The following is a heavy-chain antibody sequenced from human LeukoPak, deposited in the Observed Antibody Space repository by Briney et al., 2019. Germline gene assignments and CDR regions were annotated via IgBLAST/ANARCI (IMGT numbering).Heavy chain of an antibody. J-gene: IGHJ4*02. CDR3: ARDYLDSSGAHYDY. CDR2: INGESEK. D-gene: IGHD3-22*01. V-gene: IGHV3-7*01. CDR1: GFTFSSYW. Sequence: GGSLRLSCAASGFTFSSYWMSWVRQAPGKGLECVANINGESEKRYVDSVKGRFTISRDNAKNSLYLRMNSLRVEDTAIYYCARDYLDSSGAHYDYWGQGTLVTVSS.